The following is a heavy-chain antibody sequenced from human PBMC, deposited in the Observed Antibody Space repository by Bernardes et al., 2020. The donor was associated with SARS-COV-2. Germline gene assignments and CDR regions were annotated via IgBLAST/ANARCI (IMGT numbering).Heavy chain of an antibody. CDR2: FDPEDGET. CDR3: ATGPLVRNWFDP. Sequence: ASVKVSCKVSGYTLTELSMHWVRQAPGKGLEWMGGFDPEDGETIYAQKFQGRVTMTEDTSTDTAYMELSSLRSEDTAVYYCATGPLVRNWFDPWGQGPLVTVSS. V-gene: IGHV1-24*01. CDR1: GYTLTELS. J-gene: IGHJ5*02. D-gene: IGHD3-10*01.